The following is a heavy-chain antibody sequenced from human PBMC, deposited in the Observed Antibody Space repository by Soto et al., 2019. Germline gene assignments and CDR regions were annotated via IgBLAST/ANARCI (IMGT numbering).Heavy chain of an antibody. CDR3: ARGDYDSSGYYHNYYYGMDV. CDR1: GGTFSSYA. D-gene: IGHD3-22*01. CDR2: IIPIFGTA. V-gene: IGHV1-69*06. J-gene: IGHJ6*02. Sequence: QVQLVQSGDEVKKPGSSVKVSCKASGGTFSSYAISWVRQAPGQGLEWMGGIIPIFGTANYAQKFQGRVTITADKSTSTAYRELSSLRSEETAVYYCARGDYDSSGYYHNYYYGMDVWGQGTTVTVFS.